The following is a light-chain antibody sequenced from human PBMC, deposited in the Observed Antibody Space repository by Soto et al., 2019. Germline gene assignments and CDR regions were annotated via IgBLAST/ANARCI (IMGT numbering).Light chain of an antibody. CDR2: DVS. CDR3: SSYTSSSTLD. V-gene: IGLV2-14*01. Sequence: PASVNRVDALSIPIFFTGTSSDVGGYNYVSWYQQHPGKAPKLMIYDVSNRPSGVSNRFSGSKSGNTASLTISGLQAEDEADYYCSSYTSSSTLDFGTGTKVTV. CDR1: SSDVGGYNY. J-gene: IGLJ1*01.